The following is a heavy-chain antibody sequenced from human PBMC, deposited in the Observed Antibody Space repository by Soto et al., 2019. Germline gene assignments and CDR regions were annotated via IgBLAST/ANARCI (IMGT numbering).Heavy chain of an antibody. CDR3: ARRGSGSYSDY. Sequence: EVQLLESGGGLVQPGGYLRISCAASGLTFSSYAMRWVRQAPVKGLEWVSAISGSGDSTYYADSVKGRFTISRDNSKNTLYLQMNSLRAEDTAVYYCARRGSGSYSDYWGQGTLVTVSS. D-gene: IGHD1-26*01. CDR2: ISGSGDST. CDR1: GLTFSSYA. V-gene: IGHV3-23*01. J-gene: IGHJ4*02.